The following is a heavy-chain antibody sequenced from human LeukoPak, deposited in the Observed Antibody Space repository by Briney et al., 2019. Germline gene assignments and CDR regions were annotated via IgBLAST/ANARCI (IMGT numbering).Heavy chain of an antibody. V-gene: IGHV1-2*02. CDR3: ARGGSTAMVYYYYYGMDV. J-gene: IGHJ6*02. D-gene: IGHD5-18*01. Sequence: ASVTVSCKASGYTFTGYYMHWVRQALGQGLEWMGWINPNSGGTNYAQKFQGRVTMTRDTSISTAYMELSRLRSDDTAVYYCARGGSTAMVYYYYYGMDVWGQGTTVTVSS. CDR2: INPNSGGT. CDR1: GYTFTGYY.